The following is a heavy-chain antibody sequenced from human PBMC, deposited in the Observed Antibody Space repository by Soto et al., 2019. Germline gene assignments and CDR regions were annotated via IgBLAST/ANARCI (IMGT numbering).Heavy chain of an antibody. CDR1: GGSISSYY. V-gene: IGHV4-59*08. CDR2: IYYSGST. J-gene: IGHJ4*02. Sequence: SETLSLTCTVSGGSISSYYWSWIRQPPGKGLEWIGYIYYSGSTNYNPSLKSRVTISVDTSKNQFSLKLSSVTAADTAVYYCAGLPSVGIAFDYWGQGTLVTVSS. CDR3: AGLPSVGIAFDY. D-gene: IGHD7-27*01.